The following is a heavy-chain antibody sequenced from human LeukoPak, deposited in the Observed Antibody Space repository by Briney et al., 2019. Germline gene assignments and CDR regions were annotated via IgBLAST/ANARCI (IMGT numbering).Heavy chain of an antibody. CDR1: GGSVYSGNYY. D-gene: IGHD4-11*01. Sequence: PSQTLSLTCTVSGGSVYSGNYYYNWIRQHPGKGLEWIGYIYYSGRTYYIPSLKSRLTISLDTSKNHFSLRLTSVTAADTAVYYCARAYSNYYMDVWGEGTTVTVSS. CDR2: IYYSGRT. CDR3: ARAYSNYYMDV. V-gene: IGHV4-31*03. J-gene: IGHJ6*03.